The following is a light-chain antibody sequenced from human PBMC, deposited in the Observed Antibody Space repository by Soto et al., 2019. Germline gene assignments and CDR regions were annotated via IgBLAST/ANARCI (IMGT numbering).Light chain of an antibody. Sequence: QPVLTQPASVSGSPGQSITIPCTGATSDVGDYNYVSWYQQHPGKVPKLIIYDVSNRPSGVSNRFSGSKSGNTASLTISGLQAEDEADYYCFSYTSSRTYVFGTGTKVTVL. CDR2: DVS. J-gene: IGLJ1*01. V-gene: IGLV2-14*03. CDR3: FSYTSSRTYV. CDR1: TSDVGDYNY.